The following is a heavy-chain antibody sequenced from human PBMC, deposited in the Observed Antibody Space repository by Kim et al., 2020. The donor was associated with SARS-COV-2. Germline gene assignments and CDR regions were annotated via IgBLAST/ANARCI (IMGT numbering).Heavy chain of an antibody. Sequence: GGSLRLSCAASGFSFSSYSMNWVRQAPGKGLEWVGKIISSSRTISYADSVKGRFTISRDNAKNSLYLQMNSLSAEDTAVYYCATSGSYRFDYWGQGTLVT. J-gene: IGHJ4*02. CDR3: ATSGSYRFDY. V-gene: IGHV3-48*04. CDR1: GFSFSSYS. D-gene: IGHD1-26*01. CDR2: IISSSRTI.